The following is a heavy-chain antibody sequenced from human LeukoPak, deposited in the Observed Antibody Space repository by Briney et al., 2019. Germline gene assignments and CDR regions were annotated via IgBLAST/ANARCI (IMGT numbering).Heavy chain of an antibody. CDR1: GGSIISDTYY. V-gene: IGHV4-39*07. D-gene: IGHD6-19*01. J-gene: IGHJ4*02. CDR2: INYFGSA. CDR3: ARYSSGWSPYYFDY. Sequence: SETLSLTCTVSGGSIISDTYYWDWVRQPQGEGLEWIGSINYFGSAYYSPSLKSRVTISVDTSKNQFSLKLSSVTAADTAVYYCARYSSGWSPYYFDYWGQGTLVTVSS.